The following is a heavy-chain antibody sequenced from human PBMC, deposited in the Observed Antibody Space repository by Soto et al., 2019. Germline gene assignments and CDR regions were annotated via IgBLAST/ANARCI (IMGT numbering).Heavy chain of an antibody. Sequence: PGGSLRLSCAASGSTFSSYSMNWVRQAPGKGLEWVSSISSSSSYIYYADSVKGRFTISRDNAKNSLYLQMNSLRAEDTAVYYCARDREYNHIFDYWGQGTLVTVSS. V-gene: IGHV3-21*01. J-gene: IGHJ4*02. CDR3: ARDREYNHIFDY. CDR2: ISSSSSYI. CDR1: GSTFSSYS. D-gene: IGHD1-1*01.